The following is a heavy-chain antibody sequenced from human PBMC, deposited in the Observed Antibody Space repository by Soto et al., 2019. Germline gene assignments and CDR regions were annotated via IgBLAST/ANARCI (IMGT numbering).Heavy chain of an antibody. V-gene: IGHV3-73*01. D-gene: IGHD2-2*01. CDR1: GFTFSDSA. CDR2: ISSKPNNYAT. CDR3: ARTYLPYCSSTSCYPPLGYYYYGMDV. J-gene: IGHJ6*02. Sequence: GGSLRLSCAASGFTFSDSAIHWVRQASGKGLEWVGRISSKPNNYATVYAASVKGRSTISRDDSNNMAYLQLNSLKIEDTAVYYCARTYLPYCSSTSCYPPLGYYYYGMDVWGQGTTVTVSS.